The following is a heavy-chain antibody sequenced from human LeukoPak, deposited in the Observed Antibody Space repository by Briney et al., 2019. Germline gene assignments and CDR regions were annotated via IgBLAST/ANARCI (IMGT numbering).Heavy chain of an antibody. J-gene: IGHJ6*02. CDR3: ASGSSGWFYYYYGMDV. CDR2: ISYDGSNK. CDR1: GFTFSSYA. D-gene: IGHD6-19*01. V-gene: IGHV3-30-3*01. Sequence: GRSLKLACAASGFTFSSYAMHSVRQAPGKGLEWVAVISYDGSNKYYADSVKGRFTISRDNSKNTLYLQMNSLRAEDTAVYYCASGSSGWFYYYYGMDVWGQGTTVTVSS.